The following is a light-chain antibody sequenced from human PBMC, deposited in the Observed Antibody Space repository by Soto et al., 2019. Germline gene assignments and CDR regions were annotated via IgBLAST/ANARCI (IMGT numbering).Light chain of an antibody. J-gene: IGLJ2*01. CDR2: KNN. CDR1: SSNIGSNY. V-gene: IGLV1-47*01. CDR3: AAWNDSLSVVV. Sequence: HSVLIQPPSASGTPGQRVTISCSGSSSNIGSNYVYWYQQLPGTAPKLLIYKNNQRPPGVPDRFSGSKSGTSASLAISGLRSEDEADYYCAAWNDSLSVVVFGGGTKLTVL.